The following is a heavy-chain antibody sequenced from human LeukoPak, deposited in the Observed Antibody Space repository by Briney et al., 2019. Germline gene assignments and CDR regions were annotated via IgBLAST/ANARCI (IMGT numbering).Heavy chain of an antibody. CDR2: ISGSGGST. CDR3: AKDLRDFLGYYYGMDV. J-gene: IGHJ6*02. CDR1: GFTFSSPG. D-gene: IGHD2-21*02. V-gene: IGHV3-23*01. Sequence: GGSLRLSCAASGFTFSSPGMSWVRQAPGKGLEWVAAISGSGGSTYYADSVKGRFTISRDNSKNTLYLQMNSLRAEDTAVYYCAKDLRDFLGYYYGMDVWGQGTTVTVSS.